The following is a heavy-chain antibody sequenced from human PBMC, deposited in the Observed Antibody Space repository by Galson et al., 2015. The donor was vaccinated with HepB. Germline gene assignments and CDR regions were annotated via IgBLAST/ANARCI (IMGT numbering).Heavy chain of an antibody. D-gene: IGHD3-10*01. CDR2: MSYDGSNK. CDR1: GFTFSTHA. V-gene: IGHV3-30*04. CDR3: ARDGGRGLTFYLVHNYYGMDV. J-gene: IGHJ6*02. Sequence: SLRLSCAASGFTFSTHAMHWVRQAPGKGLEWVAVMSYDGSNKNYADFAKGRLIISRDNSKNTLHLQMNSLRAEDTAVYYCARDGGRGLTFYLVHNYYGMDVWGQGTTVTVSS.